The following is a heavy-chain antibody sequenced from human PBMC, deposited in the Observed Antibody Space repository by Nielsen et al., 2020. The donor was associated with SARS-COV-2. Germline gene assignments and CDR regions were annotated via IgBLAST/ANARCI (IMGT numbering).Heavy chain of an antibody. CDR1: GSSFTSYW. CDR2: IYPGDSDT. Sequence: GESLKISCQGSGSSFTSYWIGWVRQMPGKGLEWMGIIYPGDSDTRYSPSFQGQVTISADKSISTAYLQWSSLKASDTAMYYCASTDYDILTGYSRDAFDIWGQGTMVTVSS. V-gene: IGHV5-51*01. CDR3: ASTDYDILTGYSRDAFDI. D-gene: IGHD3-9*01. J-gene: IGHJ3*02.